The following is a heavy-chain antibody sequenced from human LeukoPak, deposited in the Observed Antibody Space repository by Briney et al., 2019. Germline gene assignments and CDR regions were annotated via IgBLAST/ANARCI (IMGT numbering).Heavy chain of an antibody. D-gene: IGHD4-11*01. V-gene: IGHV4-59*01. CDR1: GGSISSYY. Sequence: SETLSLTCTVSGGSISSYYWSWIRQPPGKGLEWIGYIYYSGSTNYNPSLKSRVTKSVDTSKNQFSLKLSSVTAADTAVYYCARDVPSNRTMDVWGKGTTVTVSS. J-gene: IGHJ6*04. CDR3: ARDVPSNRTMDV. CDR2: IYYSGST.